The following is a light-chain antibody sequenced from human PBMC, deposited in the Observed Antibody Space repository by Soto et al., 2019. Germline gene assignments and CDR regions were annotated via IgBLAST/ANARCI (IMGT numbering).Light chain of an antibody. CDR3: HQLGSRLRGT. J-gene: IGKJ1*01. CDR2: DAS. Sequence: TQSPATRSFVEGERATLSCRAIQSVSSSYLAWYQQKPGLAPRLLIYDASNRATGIPARFSGSGSGTHFTLTICGLGPAAYAVYHSHQLGSRLRGTIGQGTQVDIK. CDR1: QSVSSSY. V-gene: IGKV3D-20*02.